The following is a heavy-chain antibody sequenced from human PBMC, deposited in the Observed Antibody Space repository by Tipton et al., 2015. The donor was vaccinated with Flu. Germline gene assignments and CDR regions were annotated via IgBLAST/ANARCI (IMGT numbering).Heavy chain of an antibody. CDR1: GGSISSSSYY. D-gene: IGHD3-10*01. V-gene: IGHV4-39*01. Sequence: TLSLTCTVSGGSISSSSYYWGWIRQPPGKGLEWIGSIYYSGSTYYNPSLKSRVTISVDTSKNQFSLKLSSVTAADTAVYYCARQWYYYGSGSYYNVEVDYWGQGTLVTVSS. CDR3: ARQWYYYGSGSYYNVEVDY. J-gene: IGHJ4*02. CDR2: IYYSGST.